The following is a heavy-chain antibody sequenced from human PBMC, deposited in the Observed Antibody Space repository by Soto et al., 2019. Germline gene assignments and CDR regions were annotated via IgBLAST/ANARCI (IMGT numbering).Heavy chain of an antibody. Sequence: SETLSLTCTVSGGSISSGGYYWSWIRQHPGKGLEWIGYIYYSGSTYYNPSLKSRVTISVDTSKNQFSLKLSSVTAADTAVYYCARISSGHNYYYYYGMDVWGQGTTVTVSS. J-gene: IGHJ6*02. CDR1: GGSISSGGYY. CDR3: ARISSGHNYYYYYGMDV. D-gene: IGHD6-19*01. CDR2: IYYSGST. V-gene: IGHV4-31*03.